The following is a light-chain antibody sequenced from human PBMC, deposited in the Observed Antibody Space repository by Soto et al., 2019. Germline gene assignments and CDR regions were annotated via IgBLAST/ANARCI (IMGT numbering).Light chain of an antibody. Sequence: QSVLTQPASVSGSPGQSMAISCTGTRSDVGAYNYVSWYQQHPGKAPKLMISEVTNRPSGVSDRFSGSKSGNTASLTISGLQAEDEADYYCSSFTSRFTFVFGTGTQ. CDR2: EVT. J-gene: IGLJ1*01. CDR1: RSDVGAYNY. V-gene: IGLV2-14*01. CDR3: SSFTSRFTFV.